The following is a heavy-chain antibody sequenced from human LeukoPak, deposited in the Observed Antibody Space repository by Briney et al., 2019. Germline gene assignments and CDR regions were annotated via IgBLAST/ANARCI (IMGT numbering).Heavy chain of an antibody. D-gene: IGHD3-10*01. CDR3: ARHSDVIGAI. V-gene: IGHV5-51*01. CDR2: IYPRDSDT. Sequence: GESLRISCKASGYTFKHQWIGWVRQMSGSGLEWMGIIYPRDSDTIYSPSFQGHVTISADTSINTAYLEWSSLEASDTAIYYCARHSDVIGAIWGQGTLVTASS. J-gene: IGHJ4*02. CDR1: GYTFKHQW.